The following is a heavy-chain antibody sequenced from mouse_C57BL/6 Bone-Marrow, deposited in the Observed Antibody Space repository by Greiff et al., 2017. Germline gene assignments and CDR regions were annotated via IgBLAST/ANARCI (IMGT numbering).Heavy chain of an antibody. V-gene: IGHV1-55*01. D-gene: IGHD1-1*01. CDR1: GYTFTSYW. CDR2: IYPGSGST. J-gene: IGHJ2*01. CDR3: ALVITTVVAHYFDY. Sequence: VQLQQSGAELVKPGASVKMSCKASGYTFTSYWITWVKQRPGQGLEWIGDIYPGSGSTNYTEKFKSKVTLTVDTSSSTAYMQLSSLTSEDSAVYYCALVITTVVAHYFDYWGQGTTLTVSS.